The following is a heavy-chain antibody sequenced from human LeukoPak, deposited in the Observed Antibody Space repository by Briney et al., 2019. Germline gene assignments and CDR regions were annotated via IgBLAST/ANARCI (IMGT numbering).Heavy chain of an antibody. D-gene: IGHD6-19*01. Sequence: VGSLRLSCAASGFTYSSYGMHWVRQAPGKELEWVAVIWYDGSNKYYAGSVKGRFTISRDNSKNTLYLQMNSLRAEDTAVYYCARDHSSGWYSDYFDYWGQGTLVTVSS. CDR3: ARDHSSGWYSDYFDY. V-gene: IGHV3-33*01. J-gene: IGHJ4*02. CDR1: GFTYSSYG. CDR2: IWYDGSNK.